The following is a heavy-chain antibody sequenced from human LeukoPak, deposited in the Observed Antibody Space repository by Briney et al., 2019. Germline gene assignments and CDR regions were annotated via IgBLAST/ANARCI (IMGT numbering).Heavy chain of an antibody. CDR3: ARPPDIVVVTAIFDY. CDR1: GFIFDDYA. D-gene: IGHD2-21*02. CDR2: ITWNRDNI. V-gene: IGHV3-9*01. J-gene: IGHJ4*02. Sequence: GGSLRLSCAVSGFIFDDYAMHWVRQAPGKGLEWVSGITWNRDNIAYADSVRGRFTISRDNSKNTLYLQMNSLRAEDTAVYYCARPPDIVVVTAIFDYWGQGTLVTVSS.